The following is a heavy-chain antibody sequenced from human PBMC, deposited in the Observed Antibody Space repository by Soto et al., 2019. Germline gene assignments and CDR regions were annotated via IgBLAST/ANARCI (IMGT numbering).Heavy chain of an antibody. J-gene: IGHJ6*02. CDR2: MYNTGST. CDR1: GGSISSNNYY. Sequence: SETLPLTCTVSGGSISSNNYYWGWIRQPPGKGLEWIGYMYNTGSTVYNPSFKSRVTISVDTSKNQFSLKLNSVTAADTAVYYCARDLWGYCGTDCYPLDVWGQGTTVTVSS. V-gene: IGHV4-61*01. D-gene: IGHD2-21*02. CDR3: ARDLWGYCGTDCYPLDV.